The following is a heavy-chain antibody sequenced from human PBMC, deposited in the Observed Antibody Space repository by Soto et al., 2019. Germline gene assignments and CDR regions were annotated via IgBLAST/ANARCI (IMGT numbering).Heavy chain of an antibody. CDR1: GYTFTSYD. Sequence: QVQLVQSGAEVKKPGASVKVSCEASGYTFTSYDINWVRQATGQGLEWMGYMNPNSGNTGYAQEFQGRVTMTWNTSISTDYMELTSLKSEDTAVYYCAREFRRDGSWGQGTLVTVSS. CDR3: AREFRRDGS. CDR2: MNPNSGNT. V-gene: IGHV1-8*01. J-gene: IGHJ5*02. D-gene: IGHD5-12*01.